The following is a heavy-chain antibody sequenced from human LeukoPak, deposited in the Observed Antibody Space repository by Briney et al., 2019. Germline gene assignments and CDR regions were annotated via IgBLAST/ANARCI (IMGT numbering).Heavy chain of an antibody. V-gene: IGHV3-48*03. CDR1: GFTFSSYE. Sequence: GGSLRLSCAASGFTFSSYEMNWVRQAPGKGLEWVSYISSSGSTIYYADSVKGRFTISRDNAKNSLYLQMNSLRPEDTALYYCAKGKQSPYYAYYYMDVWGKGTTVTISS. D-gene: IGHD1/OR15-1a*01. CDR2: ISSSGSTI. CDR3: AKGKQSPYYAYYYMDV. J-gene: IGHJ6*03.